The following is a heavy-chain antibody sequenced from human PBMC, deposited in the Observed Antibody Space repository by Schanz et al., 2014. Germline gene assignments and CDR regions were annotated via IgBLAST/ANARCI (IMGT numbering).Heavy chain of an antibody. CDR2: ISSSSSYI. CDR3: ARPSDSSWYMDV. J-gene: IGHJ6*03. Sequence: VQLLESGGGLVQPGESLRLSCAASGFSFSSYTMNWVRQAPGKGLEWVSSISSSSSYISYADSVKGRFTISRDNAKNSLYLQMNSLRAEDTAVYYCARPSDSSWYMDVWGKGTTVTVSS. CDR1: GFSFSSYT. D-gene: IGHD2-21*02. V-gene: IGHV3-21*02.